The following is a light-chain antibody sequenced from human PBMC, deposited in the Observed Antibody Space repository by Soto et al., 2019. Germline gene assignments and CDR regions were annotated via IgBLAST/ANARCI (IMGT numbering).Light chain of an antibody. CDR3: QQYGSSPPIT. CDR1: HSVSSSY. CDR2: GAS. V-gene: IGKV3-20*01. J-gene: IGKJ5*01. Sequence: EIVLTQSPGTLSLSPGERGTISCGASHSVSSSYLAWYQQKPGQAPRLLIYGASSRATGIPDRFSGSGSGTDFTLTISRLEPEDFAVYYCQQYGSSPPITFGQGTRLEIK.